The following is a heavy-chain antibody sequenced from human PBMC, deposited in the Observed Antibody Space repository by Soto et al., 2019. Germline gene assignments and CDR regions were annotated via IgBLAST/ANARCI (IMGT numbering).Heavy chain of an antibody. CDR3: ARDRDIAVAGYAEYFQH. CDR2: INAGNGNT. D-gene: IGHD6-19*01. Sequence: ASVKVSCKASGYTFTSYAMHWVRQAPGQRLEWMGWINAGNGNTKYSQKFQGRVTITRDTSASTAYMELSSLRSEDTAVYYCARDRDIAVAGYAEYFQHWGQGTLVTVSS. CDR1: GYTFTSYA. J-gene: IGHJ1*01. V-gene: IGHV1-3*01.